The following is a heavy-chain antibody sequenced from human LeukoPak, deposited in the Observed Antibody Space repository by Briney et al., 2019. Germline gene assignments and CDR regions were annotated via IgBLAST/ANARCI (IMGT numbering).Heavy chain of an antibody. V-gene: IGHV3-30-3*01. J-gene: IGHJ4*02. CDR3: ARGKGYYLDY. Sequence: PGRSLRLSCAASGFTFSSYAMHWVRQAPGKGLEWVAVISYDGSNKYYADSVKGRFTISRDNSKNTLYLQMNSLRAEDTAVYYCARGKGYYLDYWGQGTLVTVSS. CDR2: ISYDGSNK. CDR1: GFTFSSYA.